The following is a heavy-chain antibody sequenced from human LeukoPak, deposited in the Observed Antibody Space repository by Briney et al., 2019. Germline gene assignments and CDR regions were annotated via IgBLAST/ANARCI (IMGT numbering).Heavy chain of an antibody. D-gene: IGHD6-6*01. CDR1: GYTFTSYG. CDR3: AIGTAAPFHYSYCNEV. CDR2: ISAYNGNT. J-gene: IGHJ6*03. V-gene: IGHV1-18*01. Sequence: ASVKVSCKASGYTFTSYGISWVRQAPGQGLEWMGWISAYNGNTNYAQKLQGRVTMTTDTSTSTAYMELRSLRSDDTAVYYCAIGTAAPFHYSYCNEVWGKWTTVNVSS.